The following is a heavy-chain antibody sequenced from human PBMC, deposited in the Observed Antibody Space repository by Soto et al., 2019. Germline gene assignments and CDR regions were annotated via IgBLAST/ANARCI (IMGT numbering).Heavy chain of an antibody. J-gene: IGHJ6*02. CDR2: IGTAGDP. V-gene: IGHV3-13*05. D-gene: IGHD3-3*01. Sequence: GGSLRLSCAASGFTFSSYDMHWVRQATGKGLEWVSAIGTAGDPHYPDSVKGRFTISRDNSKNTLYLQMNSLRAEDTAVYYCAKAKNDFWSGYYPPSRFSGMDVWGQGTTVTVSS. CDR3: AKAKNDFWSGYYPPSRFSGMDV. CDR1: GFTFSSYD.